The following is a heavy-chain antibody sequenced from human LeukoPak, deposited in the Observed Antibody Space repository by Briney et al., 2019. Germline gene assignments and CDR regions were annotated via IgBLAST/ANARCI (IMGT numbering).Heavy chain of an antibody. CDR1: GFTFSSYW. Sequence: GGSLRLSCAASGFTFSSYWMSWVRQAPGKGLEWVANIKQDGSEKYYVDSVKGRFTISRDNVKNSLYLQMNSLRAEDTAVYYCARAADTMVRGVTVYYYYGMDVWGKGTTVTVSS. J-gene: IGHJ6*04. D-gene: IGHD3-10*01. CDR2: IKQDGSEK. V-gene: IGHV3-7*03. CDR3: ARAADTMVRGVTVYYYYGMDV.